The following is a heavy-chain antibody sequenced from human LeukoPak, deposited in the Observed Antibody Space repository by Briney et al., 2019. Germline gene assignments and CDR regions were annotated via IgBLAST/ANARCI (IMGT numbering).Heavy chain of an antibody. Sequence: GGSLRLSCVASGFTFSTYAMGWVRQVPGKGLEWVSSVSESGGSTYYADSVKGRFTISRDNSKDTLSLQMNSLRTEDMAVYYCATGDQWLVPGYLQYWGQGTLVTVSS. V-gene: IGHV3-23*01. CDR1: GFTFSTYA. CDR2: VSESGGST. J-gene: IGHJ1*01. CDR3: ATGDQWLVPGYLQY. D-gene: IGHD6-19*01.